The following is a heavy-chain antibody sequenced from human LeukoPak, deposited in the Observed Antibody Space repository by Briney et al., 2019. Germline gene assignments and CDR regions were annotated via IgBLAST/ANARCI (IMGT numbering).Heavy chain of an antibody. V-gene: IGHV3-23*01. CDR1: KFAFSSYA. J-gene: IGHJ5*02. D-gene: IGHD3-3*01. CDR3: AKSRSGSYTGWFDP. Sequence: PGGSLRLSCAASKFAFSSYAMSWVRQAPGKGLEWVSAISGGGGNTYYTDSVKGRFTISRDNSKNTLYMQMNSLRTEDTAVYYCAKSRSGSYTGWFDPWGQGTLVTVSS. CDR2: ISGGGGNT.